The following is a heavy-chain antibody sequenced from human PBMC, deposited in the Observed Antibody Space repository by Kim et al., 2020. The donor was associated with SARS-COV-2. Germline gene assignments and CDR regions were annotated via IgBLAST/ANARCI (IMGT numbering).Heavy chain of an antibody. J-gene: IGHJ4*02. D-gene: IGHD3-22*01. CDR3: TRIAHLNYDSSGYAPRGLPGRTRY. CDR1: GFTFGDYA. CDR2: IRSKAYGGTT. Sequence: GGSLRLSCTASGFTFGDYAMSWVRQAPGKGLEWAGFIRSKAYGGTTEYAASVKGRFTISRDDSKSIAYLQMNSLKTEDTAVYYCTRIAHLNYDSSGYAPRGLPGRTRYWGQGTLVTVSS. V-gene: IGHV3-49*04.